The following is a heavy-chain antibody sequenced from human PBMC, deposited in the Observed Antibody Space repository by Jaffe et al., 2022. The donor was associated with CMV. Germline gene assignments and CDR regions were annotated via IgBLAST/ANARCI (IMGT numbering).Heavy chain of an antibody. CDR2: TYYRSKWYT. CDR3: ARDDSSWFLEY. D-gene: IGHD6-13*01. CDR1: GDSVSTNSGA. V-gene: IGHV6-1*01. J-gene: IGHJ4*02. Sequence: QVHLQQSGPGLVEPSQTLSLTCAIAGDSVSTNSGAWNWIRQSPSRGLEWLGRTYYRSKWYTDYAESVKSRITIFPDTSKNQFSLHLNSVTPDDTAVYYCARDDSSWFLEYWGQGTLVTVSS.